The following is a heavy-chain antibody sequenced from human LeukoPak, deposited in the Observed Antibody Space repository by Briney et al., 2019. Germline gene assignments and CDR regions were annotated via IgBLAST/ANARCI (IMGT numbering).Heavy chain of an antibody. J-gene: IGHJ6*02. Sequence: GGSLRLSCAASGFTFSSYAMSWVRQAPGKGLEWVSAISGSGGSTYYADSVKGRFTISRDNSKNTLYLQMNSLRAEDTAVYYCARDSYGVDYYYYGMDVWGQGTTVTVSS. V-gene: IGHV3-23*01. CDR3: ARDSYGVDYYYYGMDV. D-gene: IGHD5-18*01. CDR1: GFTFSSYA. CDR2: ISGSGGST.